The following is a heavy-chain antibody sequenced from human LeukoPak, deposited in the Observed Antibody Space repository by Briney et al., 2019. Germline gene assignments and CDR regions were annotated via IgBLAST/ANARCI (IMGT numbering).Heavy chain of an antibody. CDR1: GYTFTGYY. D-gene: IGHD4-17*01. CDR3: AREMNYDDYRTSDY. Sequence: ASVKVSCKSSGYTFTGYYMHWVRQAPGQGFEWMGRIDSNSGGTNYAQNFQGRVTMTRDTSISTVYMELISLRSDDTAVHYCAREMNYDDYRTSDYWGQGTLVTVSS. CDR2: IDSNSGGT. J-gene: IGHJ4*02. V-gene: IGHV1-2*02.